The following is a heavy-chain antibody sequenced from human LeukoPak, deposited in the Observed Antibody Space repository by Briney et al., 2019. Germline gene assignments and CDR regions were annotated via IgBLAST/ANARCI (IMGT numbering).Heavy chain of an antibody. CDR2: ISWNSGSI. D-gene: IGHD3-10*01. V-gene: IGHV3-9*03. CDR3: AKARGSGSYSGIDY. J-gene: IGHJ4*02. Sequence: GGSLRLSCAASGFTFSSYAIHWVRQAPGKGLEWVSGISWNSGSIGYADSVKGRFTISRDNAKNSLYLQMNSLRAEDMALYYCAKARGSGSYSGIDYWGQGTLVTVSS. CDR1: GFTFSSYA.